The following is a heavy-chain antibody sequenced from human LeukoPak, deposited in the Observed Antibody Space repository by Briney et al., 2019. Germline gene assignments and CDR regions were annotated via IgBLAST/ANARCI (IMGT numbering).Heavy chain of an antibody. V-gene: IGHV3-23*01. CDR1: GFTFSSYA. D-gene: IGHD1-20*01. Sequence: GGSLRLSCAASGFTFSSYATSWVRQAPGKGLEWVSGISGSGRSTNYADSVKGRFTISRDNSKNTLYLQMNSLRAEDTAIYYCARSPYNWNYGDYWGQGTLVTVSS. J-gene: IGHJ4*02. CDR3: ARSPYNWNYGDY. CDR2: ISGSGRST.